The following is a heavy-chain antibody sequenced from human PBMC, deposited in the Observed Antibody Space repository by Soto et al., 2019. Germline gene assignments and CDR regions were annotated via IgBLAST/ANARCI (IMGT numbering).Heavy chain of an antibody. V-gene: IGHV4-31*03. J-gene: IGHJ4*02. CDR1: GGSISSGGYY. Sequence: PSETLSLTCTVSGGSISSGGYYWSWIRQHPGKGLEWIGYIYYSGSTYYNPSLKSRVTISVDTSKNQFSLKLSPVTAADTAVYYCARVQNYCGSGSYFGFFEDWREGALVSVSS. CDR2: IYYSGST. CDR3: ARVQNYCGSGSYFGFFED. D-gene: IGHD3-10*01.